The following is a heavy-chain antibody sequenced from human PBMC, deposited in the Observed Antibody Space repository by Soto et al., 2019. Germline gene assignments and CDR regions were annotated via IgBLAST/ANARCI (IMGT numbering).Heavy chain of an antibody. Sequence: ASVKVSCKASGYTFTRYAMHWVRQAPGQRLEWMGWINAGYGHTKYSQNFQGRVTITRDTSANTVYMELNSLRSEDTAVYYCAVLKDFDYMGGWFDPRGQGTPVPVSS. J-gene: IGHJ5*02. CDR3: AVLKDFDYMGGWFDP. V-gene: IGHV1-3*01. CDR2: INAGYGHT. CDR1: GYTFTRYA. D-gene: IGHD1-26*01.